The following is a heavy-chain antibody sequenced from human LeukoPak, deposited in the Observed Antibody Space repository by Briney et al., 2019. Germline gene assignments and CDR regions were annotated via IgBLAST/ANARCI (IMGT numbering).Heavy chain of an antibody. D-gene: IGHD5-24*01. Sequence: KPSETLSLTCTVSGGSISSSSYYWGWIRQPPGKGLEWIGSIYYSGSTYYNPSLKSRVTISVDTSKNQFSLKLSSVTAADTAVYYCARLRDGYNYLDYWGQGTLVTVSS. CDR3: ARLRDGYNYLDY. CDR1: GGSISSSSYY. J-gene: IGHJ4*02. V-gene: IGHV4-39*01. CDR2: IYYSGST.